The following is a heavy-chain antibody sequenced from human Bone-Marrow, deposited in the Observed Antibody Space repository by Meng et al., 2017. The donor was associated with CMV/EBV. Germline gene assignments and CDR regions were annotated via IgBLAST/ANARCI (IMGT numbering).Heavy chain of an antibody. J-gene: IGHJ5*02. D-gene: IGHD5-12*01. CDR3: VREMQGGGYEAWFDP. Sequence: GGSLRLSCVVSGLTFSRHWMHWVRQAPGKGLVWVSRINSDGGSISYADSVEGRFTISRDNAKNRLYLQMSSLRAEDTAVYYCVREMQGGGYEAWFDPWGQGTLVTVSS. CDR1: GLTFSRHW. CDR2: INSDGGSI. V-gene: IGHV3-74*01.